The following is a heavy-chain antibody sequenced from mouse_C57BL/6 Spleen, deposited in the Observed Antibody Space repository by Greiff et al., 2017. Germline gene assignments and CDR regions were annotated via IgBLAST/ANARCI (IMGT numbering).Heavy chain of an antibody. CDR2: INPSSGYT. J-gene: IGHJ3*01. CDR1: GYTFTSYW. V-gene: IGHV1-7*01. CDR3: AKPARGGFAY. D-gene: IGHD3-1*01. Sequence: QVQLQQSGAELAQPGASVKLSCKASGYTFTSYWMHWVKQRPGQGLEWIGYINPSSGYTKYNQKFKDKATLTADKTASTAYMQLRSLTYEDSAVYHWAKPARGGFAYWGQGTLVTVAA.